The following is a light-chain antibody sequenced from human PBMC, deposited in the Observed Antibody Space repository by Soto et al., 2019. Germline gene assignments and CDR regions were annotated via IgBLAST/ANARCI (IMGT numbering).Light chain of an antibody. Sequence: DIQMTQSPSSLSASVGDRVTITCRASQDITHYLAWHQQKPGKAPQLLIYAASALQSGVPSRFSGSRSGTDFTLTISSLQPEDVANYYCQQYYSAPQTFGPWTKVDLK. J-gene: IGKJ3*01. V-gene: IGKV1-27*01. CDR3: QQYYSAPQT. CDR2: AAS. CDR1: QDITHY.